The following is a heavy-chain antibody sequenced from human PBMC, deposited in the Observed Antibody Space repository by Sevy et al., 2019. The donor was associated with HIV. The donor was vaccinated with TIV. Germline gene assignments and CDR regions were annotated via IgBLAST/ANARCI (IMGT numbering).Heavy chain of an antibody. D-gene: IGHD1-26*01. CDR1: GGSITSLY. CDR2: IYYNGHI. J-gene: IGHJ4*02. CDR3: AGENAWGRGYS. Sequence: SETLCLTCTVSGGSITSLYWNWIRQPPGKGLEWIANIYYNGHINYNPSLKSRVTLSLDPSKNQFSLRLSSVTAADTAMYYCAGENAWGRGYSWGQGTLVTVSS. V-gene: IGHV4-59*08.